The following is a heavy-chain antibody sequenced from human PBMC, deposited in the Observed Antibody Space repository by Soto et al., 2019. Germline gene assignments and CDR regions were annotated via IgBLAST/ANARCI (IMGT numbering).Heavy chain of an antibody. CDR3: ARELSFPIFGVAPTGVWFDP. D-gene: IGHD3-3*01. CDR1: GGSISSGGXY. J-gene: IGHJ5*02. Sequence: SETLSLTCTVSGGSISSGGXYWSWIRQHPGKGLEWIGYIYYSGSTYYNPSLKSRVTISVDTSKNQFSLKLSSVTAADTAVYYCARELSFPIFGVAPTGVWFDPWGQGSLVTVSS. V-gene: IGHV4-31*03. CDR2: IYYSGST.